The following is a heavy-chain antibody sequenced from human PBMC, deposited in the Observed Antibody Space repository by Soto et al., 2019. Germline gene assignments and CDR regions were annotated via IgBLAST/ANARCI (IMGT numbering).Heavy chain of an antibody. Sequence: GESLKISCKGSGYSFTTYWIAWVRQMPGKGLEWMGIIYPGDSDTRYSPSFEGQVTISADKSISTAYLQWSSLKASDTAVYFCARRSGKYYDSSGYLDYWGQGALVTVSS. CDR2: IYPGDSDT. V-gene: IGHV5-51*01. CDR1: GYSFTTYW. CDR3: ARRSGKYYDSSGYLDY. D-gene: IGHD3-22*01. J-gene: IGHJ4*02.